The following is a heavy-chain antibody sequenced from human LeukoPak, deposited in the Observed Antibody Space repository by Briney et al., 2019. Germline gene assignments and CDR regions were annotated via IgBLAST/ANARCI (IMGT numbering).Heavy chain of an antibody. D-gene: IGHD3-10*01. CDR1: GFTFSSYS. J-gene: IGHJ4*02. Sequence: PGGSLRPSCAASGFTFSSYSMNWVRQAPGKGLEWASYISSSSSTIYYADSVKGRFTISRDNAKNSLYLQMNSLRPEDTAIYYCARPPPASMIRGVIIPHFDTWGQGTLVTVSS. CDR2: ISSSSSTI. V-gene: IGHV3-48*01. CDR3: ARPPPASMIRGVIIPHFDT.